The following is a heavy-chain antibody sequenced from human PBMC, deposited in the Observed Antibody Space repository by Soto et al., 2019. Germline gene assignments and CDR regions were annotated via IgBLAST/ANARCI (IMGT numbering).Heavy chain of an antibody. CDR2: LYYRGST. Sequence: SETLSLTCTVSGDSITGSHWNWIRQPLGKPLELIGSLYYRGSTNYNPCLKSRLTLSVDTSKNQIFLRLNSVTAADTAVYYCASSAIVGREVNTWFDPWGQGILVTVSS. CDR1: GDSITGSH. V-gene: IGHV4-59*01. J-gene: IGHJ5*02. CDR3: ASSAIVGREVNTWFDP. D-gene: IGHD1-26*01.